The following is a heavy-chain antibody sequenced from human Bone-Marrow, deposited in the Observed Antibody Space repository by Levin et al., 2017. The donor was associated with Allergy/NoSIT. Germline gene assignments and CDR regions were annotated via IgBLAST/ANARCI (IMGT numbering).Heavy chain of an antibody. V-gene: IGHV1-2*02. Sequence: ASVKVSCKASGYTFTDYYMNWVRQAPGQGLEWMGWINPNSGGTNYAQKFQGRVTMTRDTSISTAYMELTRLRSDDTAVYHCARDPDYYDRAFDIWGQGTMVTVSS. J-gene: IGHJ3*02. CDR3: ARDPDYYDRAFDI. CDR2: INPNSGGT. D-gene: IGHD3-22*01. CDR1: GYTFTDYY.